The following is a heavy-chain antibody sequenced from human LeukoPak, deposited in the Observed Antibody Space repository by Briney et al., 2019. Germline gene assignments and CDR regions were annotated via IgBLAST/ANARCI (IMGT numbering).Heavy chain of an antibody. CDR2: ISGYNGDT. J-gene: IGHJ4*02. V-gene: IGHV1-18*01. Sequence: ASVKVSCKASGYTFISYGISWVRQAPGRGLEWMGWISGYNGDTNYAQKFQDRVTMTTDTSTTTAYMELRSLRSDDTAVYHCVRDRGGSGWYGDHWGQGTLVTVSS. CDR3: VRDRGGSGWYGDH. CDR1: GYTFISYG. D-gene: IGHD6-19*01.